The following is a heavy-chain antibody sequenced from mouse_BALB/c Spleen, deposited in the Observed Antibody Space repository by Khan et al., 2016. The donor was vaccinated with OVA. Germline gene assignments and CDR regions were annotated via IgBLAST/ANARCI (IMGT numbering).Heavy chain of an antibody. Sequence: QMQLEESGAELVRPGVSVKISCKGSGYTFTDFTMHWVKQSHAKSLEWIGVISTYYGDATYNQKFKGKATMTVDKAYSTAYMELARLTSEDSAIYYLTRGGGGNRFAYWGQGTLVTVSA. CDR2: ISTYYGDA. V-gene: IGHV1S137*01. CDR3: TRGGGGNRFAY. CDR1: GYTFTDFT. J-gene: IGHJ3*01.